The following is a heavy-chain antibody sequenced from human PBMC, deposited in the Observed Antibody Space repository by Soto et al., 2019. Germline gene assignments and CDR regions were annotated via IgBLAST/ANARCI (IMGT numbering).Heavy chain of an antibody. J-gene: IGHJ4*02. Sequence: PGGSLRLSCAASGFTFRDHYMSWIRQSPGKGLEWISYISRGGNTIYYADSVNGRFTISRDNAKNSLYLQMNSLRAEDTAVYYCAESSGWQYFDSWGQGTLVTVSS. D-gene: IGHD6-19*01. CDR2: ISRGGNTI. CDR1: GFTFRDHY. CDR3: AESSGWQYFDS. V-gene: IGHV3-11*01.